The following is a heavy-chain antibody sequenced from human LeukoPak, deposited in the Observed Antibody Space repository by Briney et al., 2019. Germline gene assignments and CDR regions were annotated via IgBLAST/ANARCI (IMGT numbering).Heavy chain of an antibody. J-gene: IGHJ4*02. CDR1: GGSISSGGYS. V-gene: IGHV4-30-2*01. CDR2: IYPSGYT. Sequence: PSETLSLTCAVSGGSISSGGYSWSWVRQPPGKDLEWIGYIYPSGYTYYNPSLKSRVTISIDGSKNQFSLKLTSVTAADTAVYYCARHGRDGYMITPAYYLDYWGQGTLVTVSS. D-gene: IGHD5-24*01. CDR3: ARHGRDGYMITPAYYLDY.